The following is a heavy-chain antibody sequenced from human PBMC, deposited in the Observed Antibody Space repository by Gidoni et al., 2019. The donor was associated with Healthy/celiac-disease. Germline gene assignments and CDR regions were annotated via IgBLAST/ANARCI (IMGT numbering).Heavy chain of an antibody. D-gene: IGHD5-18*01. CDR2: ISSSSSYT. Sequence: QVQLVESGGGLVKHGGSLRLSCAASGFTFSDYYMSWIRQAPGKGLEWVSYISSSSSYTNYADSVKGRFTISRDNAKNSLYLQMNSLRAEDTAVYYCARGLNSYGSYYYYYMDVWGKGTTVTVSS. J-gene: IGHJ6*03. V-gene: IGHV3-11*05. CDR1: GFTFSDYY. CDR3: ARGLNSYGSYYYYYMDV.